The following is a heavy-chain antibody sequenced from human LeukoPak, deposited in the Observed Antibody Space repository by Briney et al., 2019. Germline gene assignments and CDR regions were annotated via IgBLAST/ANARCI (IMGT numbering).Heavy chain of an antibody. CDR2: IRGGSDST. Sequence: GGSLRLSCAASGFTFSSYAMTWVRQAPGKGLEWVSAIRGGSDSTYYADSVKGRFTISRDNSKNTLYLQMDSLRAEDTAVYYCAKDGRLLEFDYWGQGTLVIVSS. V-gene: IGHV3-23*01. CDR3: AKDGRLLEFDY. CDR1: GFTFSSYA. D-gene: IGHD2-21*02. J-gene: IGHJ4*02.